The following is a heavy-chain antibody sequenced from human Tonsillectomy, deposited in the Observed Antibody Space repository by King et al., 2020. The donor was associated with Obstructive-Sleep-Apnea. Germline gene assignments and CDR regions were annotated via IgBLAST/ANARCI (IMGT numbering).Heavy chain of an antibody. V-gene: IGHV4-59*08. CDR2: MYYSGNT. CDR1: GDSISNYY. J-gene: IGHJ4*02. Sequence: VQLQESGPGLVKPSETLSLTCTVSGDSISNYYWSWIRQPPGKGLEWIGYMYYSGNTNYNPSLKSRVTMSVDTSNIQFSLTLSSVTAADTAVYYCVRHRGVEDSGGYGDYFDYWGQGTRVTVSS. CDR3: VRHRGVEDSGGYGDYFDY. D-gene: IGHD5-12*01.